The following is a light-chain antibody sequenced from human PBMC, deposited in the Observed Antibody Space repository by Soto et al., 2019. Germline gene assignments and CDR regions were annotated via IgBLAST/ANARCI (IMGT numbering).Light chain of an antibody. V-gene: IGLV2-14*01. CDR1: SSDVGGYIY. J-gene: IGLJ3*02. CDR2: DVN. Sequence: QSVLTQPASVSGSPGQSITISCTGTSSDVGGYIYVSWYQQHPGKAPKLMVFDVNNRPSGVSHRFSGSKSGATASLAISGLQADDEADYYCTSYSSTNTLVFGGGTKVTVL. CDR3: TSYSSTNTLV.